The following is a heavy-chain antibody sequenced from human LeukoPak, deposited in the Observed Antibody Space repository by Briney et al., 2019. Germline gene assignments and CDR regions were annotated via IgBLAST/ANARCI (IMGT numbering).Heavy chain of an antibody. J-gene: IGHJ6*02. CDR2: ISYDGGNK. Sequence: GRSLRLSCAASGFTFSSYAMHWVRQAPGKGLEWVAVISYDGGNKYYADSVKGRFTISRDNSKDTLYLQMNSQRAEDTAVYYCARDRVLLWFGEPYGMDVWGQGTTVTVSS. D-gene: IGHD3-10*01. CDR3: ARDRVLLWFGEPYGMDV. V-gene: IGHV3-30-3*01. CDR1: GFTFSSYA.